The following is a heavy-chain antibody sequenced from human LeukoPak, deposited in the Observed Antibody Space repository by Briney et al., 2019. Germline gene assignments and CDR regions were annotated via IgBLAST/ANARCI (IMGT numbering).Heavy chain of an antibody. J-gene: IGHJ4*02. Sequence: SGPTLVNPTQTLTLTCTFSGFSLSTSGVGVGWIRQPPGKALECLALIYWNDDKRYSPSLKSRLTITKDTSKNQVVLTMTNMDPVDTATYYCARVLSRCSGGSCYPPAFDYWGQGTLVTVSS. D-gene: IGHD2-15*01. CDR2: IYWNDDK. CDR3: ARVLSRCSGGSCYPPAFDY. CDR1: GFSLSTSGVG. V-gene: IGHV2-5*01.